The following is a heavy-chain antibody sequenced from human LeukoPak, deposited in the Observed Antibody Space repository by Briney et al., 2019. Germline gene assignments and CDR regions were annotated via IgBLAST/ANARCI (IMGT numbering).Heavy chain of an antibody. CDR3: ARVWFSPNWFDP. V-gene: IGHV4-4*07. J-gene: IGHJ5*02. CDR2: IHTSGSS. CDR1: GGSINSYY. Sequence: SETLSLTCTVSGGSINSYYWSWIRQPAGKGLEWIGLIHTSGSSNYNPSLKSRVTMSVDTSKNQFSLKLSSVTAADTAVYYCARVWFSPNWFDPWGQGTLVTVSS. D-gene: IGHD2-21*01.